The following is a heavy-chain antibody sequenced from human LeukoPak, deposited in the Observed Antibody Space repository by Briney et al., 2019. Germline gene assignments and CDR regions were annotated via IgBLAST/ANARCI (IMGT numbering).Heavy chain of an antibody. CDR1: GGTFSSYA. CDR2: IIPIFGTA. CDR3: AGVATGDFFYFDY. V-gene: IGHV1-69*05. D-gene: IGHD7-27*01. J-gene: IGHJ4*02. Sequence: ASVKVSCKASGGTFSSYAISWVRQAPGQGLEWMGGIIPIFGTANYAQKFQGRVTITTDESTSTAYMELSSLRSEDTAVYYCAGVATGDFFYFDYWGQGTLVTVSS.